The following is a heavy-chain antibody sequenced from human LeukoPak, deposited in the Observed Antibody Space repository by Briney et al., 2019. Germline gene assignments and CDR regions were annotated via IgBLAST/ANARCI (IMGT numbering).Heavy chain of an antibody. V-gene: IGHV3-15*01. CDR3: TRHDYGDLPSDF. CDR2: IISNTDGGTT. D-gene: IGHD4-17*01. J-gene: IGHJ4*02. CDR1: GYTFSNAW. Sequence: PGGSLRLSCATSGYTFSNAWMSWVRQAPGKGLEWGGRIISNTDGGTTDYAAPVKGRFTISRDDSKNTLYLQMSSLKTEDTAVYYCTRHDYGDLPSDFWGQGTLVTVSS.